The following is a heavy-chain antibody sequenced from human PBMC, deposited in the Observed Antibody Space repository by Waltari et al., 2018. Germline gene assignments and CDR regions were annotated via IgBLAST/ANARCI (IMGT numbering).Heavy chain of an antibody. D-gene: IGHD1-20*01. V-gene: IGHV3-23*01. CDR3: AKPFYNWDDPLDS. Sequence: EVQLLESGGDFVQPGGSLRLPWEISGFSFGSNAITWVRQAPGTGLEWVAAISVSDDTFYALSVNGRFSISRDTSRNTVYLHMNSLRAEDTAVYYCAKPFYNWDDPLDSWGQGTLVTVSS. CDR2: ISVSDDT. J-gene: IGHJ4*02. CDR1: GFSFGSNA.